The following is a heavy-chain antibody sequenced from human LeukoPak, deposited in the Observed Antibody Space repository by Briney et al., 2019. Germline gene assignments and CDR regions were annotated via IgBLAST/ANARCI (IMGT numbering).Heavy chain of an antibody. CDR1: GYTLTELS. CDR3: ATIYGLWFGAGDAFDI. J-gene: IGHJ3*02. V-gene: IGHV1-24*01. Sequence: ASVKVSCKVSGYTLTELSMHWLRQAPGKGLEWMGGFDPEDGETIYAQKFQGRVTMTEDTSTDTAYMELSSLRSEDTAVYYCATIYGLWFGAGDAFDIWGQGTMVTVSS. D-gene: IGHD3-10*01. CDR2: FDPEDGET.